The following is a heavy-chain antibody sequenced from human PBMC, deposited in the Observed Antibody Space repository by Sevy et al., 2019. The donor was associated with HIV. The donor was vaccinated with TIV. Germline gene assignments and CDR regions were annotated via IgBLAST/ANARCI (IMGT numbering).Heavy chain of an antibody. CDR3: ARDAALSNYYDSSGYPNAFDI. Sequence: GESLKISCAASGFTFSSYSMNWVRQAPGKGLEWVSSISSSSSYIYYAGSVKGRFTISRDNAKNSLYLQMNSLRAEDTAVYYCARDAALSNYYDSSGYPNAFDIWGQGTMVTVSS. CDR2: ISSSSSYI. CDR1: GFTFSSYS. V-gene: IGHV3-21*01. D-gene: IGHD3-22*01. J-gene: IGHJ3*02.